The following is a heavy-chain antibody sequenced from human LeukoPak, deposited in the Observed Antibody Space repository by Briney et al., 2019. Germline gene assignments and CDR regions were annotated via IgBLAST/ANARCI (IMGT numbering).Heavy chain of an antibody. Sequence: PGGSLRLFCSLWGHLYNHYDKQWAREARGRGLEYVSAISSNGSTTNYADSVKGRFTISRNNSKNTLYLQMSSLRTEVTAFYYCVKYSYTKGWPYYFDYWGQGTLVTVSS. CDR2: ISSNGSTT. CDR1: GHLYNHYD. V-gene: IGHV3-64D*09. J-gene: IGHJ4*02. CDR3: VKYSYTKGWPYYFDY. D-gene: IGHD2-2*02.